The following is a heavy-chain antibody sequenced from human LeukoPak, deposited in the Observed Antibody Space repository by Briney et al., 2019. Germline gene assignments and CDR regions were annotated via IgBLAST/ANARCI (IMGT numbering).Heavy chain of an antibody. V-gene: IGHV4-39*01. CDR2: IYYSGST. Sequence: SETLSLTCTVSGGSISSSSYYWGWIRQPPGKGLEWIGSIYYSGSTYYNPSLKSRVTISVDTSKNQFSLKLSSVTAADTAVYYCARHKLERDMDYYYYMDVRGKGTTVTISS. D-gene: IGHD1-1*01. CDR3: ARHKLERDMDYYYYMDV. J-gene: IGHJ6*03. CDR1: GGSISSSSYY.